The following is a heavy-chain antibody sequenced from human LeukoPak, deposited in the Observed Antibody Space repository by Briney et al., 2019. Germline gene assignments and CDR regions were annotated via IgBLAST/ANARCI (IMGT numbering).Heavy chain of an antibody. Sequence: PGGSLRLSCAASGFTFDDYAMQWVRHAPGKGLEWVSLISWDGGSTYYADSVKGRFTISRDNSKNSLYLQMNSLRAEDTALYYCAKDMYGSGSYGGIDYWGQGTLVTVSS. D-gene: IGHD3-10*01. CDR1: GFTFDDYA. J-gene: IGHJ4*02. V-gene: IGHV3-43D*04. CDR2: ISWDGGST. CDR3: AKDMYGSGSYGGIDY.